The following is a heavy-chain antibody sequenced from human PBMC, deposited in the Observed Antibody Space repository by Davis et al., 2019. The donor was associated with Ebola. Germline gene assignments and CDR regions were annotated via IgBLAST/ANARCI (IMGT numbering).Heavy chain of an antibody. Sequence: PSETLSLTCAVSGYSISSGYYWGWIRQPPGKGLEWIGSIYHSGSTNYNPSLKSRVTISVDTSKNQFSLKLSSVTAADTAVYYCARSYYYDKYYFDYWGQGTLVTVSS. CDR3: ARSYYYDKYYFDY. D-gene: IGHD3-22*01. V-gene: IGHV4-38-2*01. CDR1: GYSISSGYY. J-gene: IGHJ4*02. CDR2: IYHSGST.